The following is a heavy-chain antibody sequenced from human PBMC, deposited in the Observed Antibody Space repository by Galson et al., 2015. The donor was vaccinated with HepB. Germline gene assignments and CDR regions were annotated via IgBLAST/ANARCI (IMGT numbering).Heavy chain of an antibody. J-gene: IGHJ4*02. Sequence: SLRLSCAASGFTFSTYAMSWVRQAPGKGLEWVSTISGSGSNTYYADSVKGRFTISRDNSQNTLYLQMNSLRAEDTAVYFCAKVSSSGSYDYWGQGTLVTVSS. D-gene: IGHD3-10*01. CDR1: GFTFSTYA. V-gene: IGHV3-23*01. CDR3: AKVSSSGSYDY. CDR2: ISGSGSNT.